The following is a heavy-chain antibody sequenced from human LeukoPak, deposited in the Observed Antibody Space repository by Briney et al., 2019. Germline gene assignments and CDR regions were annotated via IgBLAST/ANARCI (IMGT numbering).Heavy chain of an antibody. V-gene: IGHV3-23*01. CDR3: ARAAMVRGVDYFDY. J-gene: IGHJ4*02. Sequence: GGSLRLSCAASGFTFSSYSMSWVRKALGKGLEWVSVISNSGDSTYSADSVKGRFTISRDNSKNTLYLQMNGLRAEDTAVYYCARAAMVRGVDYFDYWGQGTLVTVSS. CDR2: ISNSGDST. CDR1: GFTFSSYS. D-gene: IGHD3-10*01.